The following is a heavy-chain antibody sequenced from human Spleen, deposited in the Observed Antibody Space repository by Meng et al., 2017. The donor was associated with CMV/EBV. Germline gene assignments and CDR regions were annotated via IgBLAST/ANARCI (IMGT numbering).Heavy chain of an antibody. CDR2: IYPGDSNT. D-gene: IGHD3-3*01. Sequence: GESLKISCKGSGYSFTSHWIGWARQRPGKGLEWMGIIYPGDSNTGYSPSFQGQRVDKSNSTACVQWGSLRASDTAMYYCAKGKWSGYYARNYFHYWGQGTLVTVSS. CDR1: GYSFTSHW. CDR3: AKGKWSGYYARNYFHY. V-gene: IGHV5-51*01. J-gene: IGHJ4*02.